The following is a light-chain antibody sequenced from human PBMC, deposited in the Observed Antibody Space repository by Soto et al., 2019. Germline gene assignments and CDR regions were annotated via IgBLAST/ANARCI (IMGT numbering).Light chain of an antibody. CDR1: QSVSSY. J-gene: IGKJ4*01. Sequence: EIVLTQSPATLSLSPGERATLSCRACQSVSSYLAWYQQKPGQAPRLLIYDASNRATGIPARFSGSGSGTDFTLTNSSLEPEDFAVYYCQQRRNWPPLTFGGGTKVEIK. CDR3: QQRRNWPPLT. CDR2: DAS. V-gene: IGKV3-11*01.